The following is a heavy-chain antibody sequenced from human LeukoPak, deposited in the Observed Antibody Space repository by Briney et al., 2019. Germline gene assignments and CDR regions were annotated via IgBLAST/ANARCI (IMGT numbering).Heavy chain of an antibody. CDR2: ISYDGSNK. V-gene: IGHV3-30*01. D-gene: IGHD6-6*01. Sequence: GGSLRLSCAASGFTFSSYAMHWVRQAPGKGLEWVAVISYDGSNKYYADSVKGRFTISRDNSKNTLYLQMNSLRAEDTAVYYCARDEDQGTPYSSSSSLDYWGQGTLVTVSS. CDR3: ARDEDQGTPYSSSSSLDY. J-gene: IGHJ4*02. CDR1: GFTFSSYA.